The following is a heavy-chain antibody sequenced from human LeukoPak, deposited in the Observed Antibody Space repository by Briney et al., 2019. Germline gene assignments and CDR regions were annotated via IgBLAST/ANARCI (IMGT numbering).Heavy chain of an antibody. J-gene: IGHJ4*02. CDR2: IRDDGSNK. V-gene: IGHV3-30*02. CDR1: GFTFSSYG. D-gene: IGHD4-17*01. Sequence: GGSLRLPCVASGFTFSSYGMHWVRQPPGKGLEWVAFIRDDGSNKYYADSVKGRFTISRDNSRDTLHLQMNSPRAEDTAVYYCAKDNYDYGDYDGGDYWGQGTLVTVSS. CDR3: AKDNYDYGDYDGGDY.